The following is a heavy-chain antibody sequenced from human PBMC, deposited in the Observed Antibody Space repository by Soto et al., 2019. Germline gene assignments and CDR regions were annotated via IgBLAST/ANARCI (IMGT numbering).Heavy chain of an antibody. CDR1: GYTFTGYY. D-gene: IGHD6-13*01. Sequence: QVQLVQSGAEVKKPGASVKVSCKASGYTFTGYYMHWVRQAPGQGLEWMGWINPNSGGTNYAQKCQGWVTMTRDTSISTAYMELSRLRSDDTAVYYCARADSSSWLNWFDPWGQGTLVTVSS. J-gene: IGHJ5*02. CDR2: INPNSGGT. CDR3: ARADSSSWLNWFDP. V-gene: IGHV1-2*04.